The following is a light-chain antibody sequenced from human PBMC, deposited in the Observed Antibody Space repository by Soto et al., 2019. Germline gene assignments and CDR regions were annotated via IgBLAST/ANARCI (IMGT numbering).Light chain of an antibody. CDR1: QSVLYSSNNKNY. CDR3: QQYYSTPT. Sequence: DIVMTQSPDSLAVSLGERATINCKYSQSVLYSSNNKNYLAWYQQKPGQPPKLLIYWASTRESGVPDRFSGSGSGTDFTITISSLQAEDVAVYYCQQYYSTPTFGGGTKVEIK. V-gene: IGKV4-1*01. J-gene: IGKJ4*01. CDR2: WAS.